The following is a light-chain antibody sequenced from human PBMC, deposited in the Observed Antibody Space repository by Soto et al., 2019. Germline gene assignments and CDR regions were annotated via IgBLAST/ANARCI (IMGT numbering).Light chain of an antibody. J-gene: IGKJ1*01. CDR2: KAS. Sequence: DIQMTQSPSTLSASVGDRVTITCRASQSISSWLAWYQQKPGKAPKLLIYKASSLESGVPSRFSGRGSGTEFTLNISSLQTDDFATYYCQQYNSYPTFGQGTKVEIK. CDR1: QSISSW. V-gene: IGKV1-5*03. CDR3: QQYNSYPT.